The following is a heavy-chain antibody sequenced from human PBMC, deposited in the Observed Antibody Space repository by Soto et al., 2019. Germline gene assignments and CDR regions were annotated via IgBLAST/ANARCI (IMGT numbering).Heavy chain of an antibody. J-gene: IGHJ4*02. CDR1: GFSLSTSGMC. CDR3: ARSTPGIAVAGTPGAFYDY. V-gene: IGHV2-70*01. D-gene: IGHD6-19*01. CDR2: IDWDDDK. Sequence: GSGPTLVNPTQTLTLTCTFSGFSLSTSGMCVSWIRQPPGKALEWLALIDWDDDKYYSTSLKTRLTISRDTSKNQVVLTMTNMDPVDTATYYCARSTPGIAVAGTPGAFYDYWGQGTLVTVS.